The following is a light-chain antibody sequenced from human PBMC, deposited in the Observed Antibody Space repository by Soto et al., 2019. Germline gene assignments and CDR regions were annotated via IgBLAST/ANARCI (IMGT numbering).Light chain of an antibody. V-gene: IGKV1-9*01. J-gene: IGKJ4*01. CDR1: QDIRNY. CDR3: QQLRSYPST. Sequence: PFSQSPSSLSASLGDRVTLSCRASQDIRNYLAWYQQKPGKAPKLLICDASTLYSGVPSRFSGSGSGTDFTLTISGLQPEDFAAYYCQQLRSYPSTFGGGTKVDIK. CDR2: DAS.